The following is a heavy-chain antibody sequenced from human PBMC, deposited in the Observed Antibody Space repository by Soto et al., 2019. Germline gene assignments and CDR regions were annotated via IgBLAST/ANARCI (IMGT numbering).Heavy chain of an antibody. CDR3: ARGPHYDFWSGPPNYYYGMDV. V-gene: IGHV4-30-4*01. D-gene: IGHD3-3*01. CDR1: GGSISSGDYY. CDR2: IYYSGST. J-gene: IGHJ6*02. Sequence: PSETLSLTCTVSGGSISSGDYYWSWIRQPPGKGLEWIGYIYYSGSTYYNPSLKSRVTISVDTSKNQFSLKLSSVTAADTAVYYCARGPHYDFWSGPPNYYYGMDVWGQGTTVTVSS.